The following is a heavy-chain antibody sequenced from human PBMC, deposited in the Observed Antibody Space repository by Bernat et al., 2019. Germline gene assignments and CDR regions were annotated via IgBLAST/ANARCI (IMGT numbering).Heavy chain of an antibody. D-gene: IGHD6-19*01. Sequence: EVQLVESGGGLVQPGGSLRPSCAASGFTFSSYEMNWVRQAPGKGLEWVSYISSSGSTIYYADSVKGRFTISRDNAKNSLYLQMNSLRAEDTAVYYCARVGYEEIIAVADDAFDIWGQWTMVTVSS. J-gene: IGHJ3*02. CDR2: ISSSGSTI. CDR3: ARVGYEEIIAVADDAFDI. V-gene: IGHV3-48*03. CDR1: GFTFSSYE.